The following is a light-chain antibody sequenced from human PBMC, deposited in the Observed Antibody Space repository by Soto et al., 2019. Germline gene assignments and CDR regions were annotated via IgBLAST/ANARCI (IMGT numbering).Light chain of an antibody. Sequence: QSVLTQPPSVSGAPGQRVTISCTGGTSNIGSGYDVHWYQQLPGTAPKLLIYGNSNRPSGVPDRFSGSKSGTSASLAIAGLQAEDGADYYCQSYDSTLSGHVVFGGGTKLTVL. CDR1: TSNIGSGYD. V-gene: IGLV1-40*01. CDR3: QSYDSTLSGHVV. J-gene: IGLJ2*01. CDR2: GNS.